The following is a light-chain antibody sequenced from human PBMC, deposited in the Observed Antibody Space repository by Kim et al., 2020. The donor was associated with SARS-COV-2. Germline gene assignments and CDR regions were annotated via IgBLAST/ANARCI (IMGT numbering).Light chain of an antibody. V-gene: IGLV3-19*01. CDR3: NSRERNDNVV. J-gene: IGLJ2*01. Sequence: SSELTQDPAVSVALGQTVRITCQGDSLRSYYATWYQQKPGQAPILVIYGKNNRPSGIPGRFSGSSSGNTASLTITGTQAGEEADYYCNSRERNDNVVFGG. CDR2: GKN. CDR1: SLRSYY.